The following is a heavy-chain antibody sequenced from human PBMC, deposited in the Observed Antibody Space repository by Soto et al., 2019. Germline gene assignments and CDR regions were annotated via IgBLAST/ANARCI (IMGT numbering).Heavy chain of an antibody. V-gene: IGHV1-69*13. CDR2: IIPIFGTA. CDR3: ARSPHYDFWSGYQSWWFDP. J-gene: IGHJ5*02. CDR1: GGTFSSYA. Sequence: SVKVSCKASGGTFSSYAISWVRQAPGQGLEWMGGIIPIFGTANYAQKFQGRVTITADESTSTAYMELSSLRSEDTAVYYCARSPHYDFWSGYQSWWFDPWGQGTLVTVSS. D-gene: IGHD3-3*01.